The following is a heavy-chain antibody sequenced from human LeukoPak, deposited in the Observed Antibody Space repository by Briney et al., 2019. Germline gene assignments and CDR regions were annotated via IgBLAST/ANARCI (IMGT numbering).Heavy chain of an antibody. CDR1: GGSISSGDYY. D-gene: IGHD3-22*01. J-gene: IGHJ3*02. Sequence: SETLSLTCTVSGGSISSGDYYWSWIRQPPGKGLEWIGYIYYSGSTYYNPSLKSRVTISVDTSKNQFSLKLSSVTAADTAVYYCARDPYDDSSAFDIWGQGTMVTVSS. V-gene: IGHV4-30-4*01. CDR3: ARDPYDDSSAFDI. CDR2: IYYSGST.